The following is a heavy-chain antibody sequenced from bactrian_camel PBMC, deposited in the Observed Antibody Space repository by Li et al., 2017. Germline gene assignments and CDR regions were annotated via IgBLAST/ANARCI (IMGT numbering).Heavy chain of an antibody. CDR1: GYSGS. J-gene: IGHJ4*01. V-gene: IGHV3-3*01. D-gene: IGHD3*01. CDR3: AVDFEFGMTADQALAVLGTLFEYRN. Sequence: HVQLVESGGGSVQAGGDLTLSCQVVGYSGSMAWFRQFPNLGKDRRMGVASIDKDGQTRLSDAVKGRFTISKDDSKDTPYLHMNDLKPEDTAIHYCAVDFEFGMTADQALAVLGTLFEYRNWGQGTQVTVS. CDR2: SIDKDGQT.